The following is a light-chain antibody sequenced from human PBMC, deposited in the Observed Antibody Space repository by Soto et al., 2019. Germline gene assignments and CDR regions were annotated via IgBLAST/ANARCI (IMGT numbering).Light chain of an antibody. CDR1: QSLVYSDGNTS. CDR3: VQFSPFPRT. J-gene: IGKJ1*01. V-gene: IGKV2-24*01. CDR2: QVS. Sequence: DIVLTQTPLSSPVTLGQPAPISCRSSQSLVYSDGNTSLSWLQQTPGQPPRLLIYQVSNRFSGVPDRFGGSGARTDFTLKISRVEAEDVGVYYGVQFSPFPRTFGKGNKVEIK.